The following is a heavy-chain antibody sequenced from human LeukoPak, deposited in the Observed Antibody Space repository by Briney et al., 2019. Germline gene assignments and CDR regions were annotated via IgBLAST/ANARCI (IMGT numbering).Heavy chain of an antibody. Sequence: GGSLRLSCAASGFTFSSYAMSWVRQAPGKGLEWVSGISGSGGGTYYTDSVKGRFSISRDNSKNTLYLQMNSLRAEDTAVYYCAKKYYYDSRGYDFDYWGQGTLVTVSS. CDR3: AKKYYYDSRGYDFDY. CDR1: GFTFSSYA. V-gene: IGHV3-23*01. J-gene: IGHJ4*02. D-gene: IGHD3-22*01. CDR2: ISGSGGGT.